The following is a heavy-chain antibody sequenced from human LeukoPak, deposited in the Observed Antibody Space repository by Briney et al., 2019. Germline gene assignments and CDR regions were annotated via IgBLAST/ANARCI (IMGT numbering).Heavy chain of an antibody. CDR1: GFTFSSYS. V-gene: IGHV3-30*18. D-gene: IGHD3-10*01. Sequence: PGGSLRLSCAASGFTFSSYSMHWVRQAPGKGLEWVAVISYDGSNKYYADSVKGRFTISRDNSKNTLYLQMNSLRAEDTAVYYCAKGGVTSWFAAEYFQHWGQGTLVTVSS. J-gene: IGHJ1*01. CDR2: ISYDGSNK. CDR3: AKGGVTSWFAAEYFQH.